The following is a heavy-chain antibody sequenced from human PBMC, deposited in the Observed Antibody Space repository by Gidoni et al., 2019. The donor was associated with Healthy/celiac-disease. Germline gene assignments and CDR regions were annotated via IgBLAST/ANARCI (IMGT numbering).Heavy chain of an antibody. V-gene: IGHV3-11*01. CDR2: ISSSGSTI. Sequence: QVQLVESGGGLVKPGGSLRLSCAASGFTFSDYYLSWIRQAPGKGLEWVSYISSSGSTIYYADSVKGRFTISRDNAKNSLYLQMNSLRAEDTAVYYCARNRYYYDSSGYYSTGDPGAFDIWGQGTMVTVSS. D-gene: IGHD3-22*01. CDR1: GFTFSDYY. CDR3: ARNRYYYDSSGYYSTGDPGAFDI. J-gene: IGHJ3*02.